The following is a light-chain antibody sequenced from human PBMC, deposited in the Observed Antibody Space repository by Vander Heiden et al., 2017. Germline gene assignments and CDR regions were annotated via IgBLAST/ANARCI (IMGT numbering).Light chain of an antibody. CDR1: QSVLYSSNNKNY. Sequence: IVMTKSPDSLAGALGERDTINCKSSQSVLYSSNNKNYLVWYQQKPGQPPKLLIYWASTRESGVPDRFSGSGSGTDFTLTISSLQAEDVAVYYCQQYYSTPLTFGGGTKVEIK. CDR2: WAS. J-gene: IGKJ4*01. CDR3: QQYYSTPLT. V-gene: IGKV4-1*01.